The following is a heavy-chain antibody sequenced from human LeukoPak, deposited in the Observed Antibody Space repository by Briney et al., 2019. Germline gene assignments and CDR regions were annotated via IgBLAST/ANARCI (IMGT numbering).Heavy chain of an antibody. V-gene: IGHV4-59*01. CDR2: IRYSGST. J-gene: IGHJ5*02. CDR1: GGSISSYD. Sequence: PSETLSLTCTVSGGSISSYDWSWIRQPPGKGLEWIGFIRYSGSTNYNPSLKSRVTISVDTSKNQFSLRLTSVTAADTAVYYCARYGSAHWFDPWGQGTLVTASS. CDR3: ARYGSAHWFDP. D-gene: IGHD4-17*01.